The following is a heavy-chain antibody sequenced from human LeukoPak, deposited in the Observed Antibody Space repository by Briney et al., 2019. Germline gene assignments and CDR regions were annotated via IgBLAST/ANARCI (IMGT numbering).Heavy chain of an antibody. J-gene: IGHJ4*02. Sequence: SETLSLTCTVSGGSISSYYWSWIRQPPGKGLEWIGYIYYSGSTNYNPSLKSRVTISVDTSKNQFSLKLSSVTAADTAVYYCARGGAAGFDYWGQGSLVTVSS. V-gene: IGHV4-59*01. D-gene: IGHD6-13*01. CDR2: IYYSGST. CDR3: ARGGAAGFDY. CDR1: GGSISSYY.